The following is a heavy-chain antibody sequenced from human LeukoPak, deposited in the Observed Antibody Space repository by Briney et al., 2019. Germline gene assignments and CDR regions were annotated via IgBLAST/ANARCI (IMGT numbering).Heavy chain of an antibody. J-gene: IGHJ4*02. Sequence: GAYLRLSCAASGFTFSNYAMSWVRQAQGKGLEWVSAVSGGDTSTYYTDSVKGRFTISRDNSKNTLYLQMNSLSAEDTAIYYCAKWGDYDVVTGYYDSDYWGQGTLVTVSS. CDR2: VSGGDTST. V-gene: IGHV3-23*01. CDR3: AKWGDYDVVTGYYDSDY. D-gene: IGHD3-9*01. CDR1: GFTFSNYA.